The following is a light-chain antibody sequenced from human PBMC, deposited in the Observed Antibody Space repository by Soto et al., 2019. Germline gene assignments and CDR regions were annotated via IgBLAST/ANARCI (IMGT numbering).Light chain of an antibody. CDR3: GTWDSSLSAGFHVV. V-gene: IGLV1-51*01. CDR1: SSKIGNNY. Sequence: QSVLTQPPSVSAAPGQKVTISCSGSSSKIGNNYVSCYQQPPGTAPKLLIYDNNKRPSGIPDRFSGSKSGTSATLGITGLQTGDEADYYCGTWDSSLSAGFHVVFGGGTKVTVL. CDR2: DNN. J-gene: IGLJ2*01.